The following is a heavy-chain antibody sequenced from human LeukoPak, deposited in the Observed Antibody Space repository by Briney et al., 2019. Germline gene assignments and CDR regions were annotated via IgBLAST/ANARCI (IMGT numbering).Heavy chain of an antibody. CDR1: GGTFSRFT. Sequence: ASVKVSCKASGGTFSRFTISWVRQATGQGLEWMGWMNPNSGNTGYAQKFQGRVTMTRNTSISTAYMELSSLRSEDTAVYYCARGYCSSTSCYINSGVLDPWGQGTLVTVSS. V-gene: IGHV1-8*01. CDR2: MNPNSGNT. CDR3: ARGYCSSTSCYINSGVLDP. J-gene: IGHJ5*02. D-gene: IGHD2-2*02.